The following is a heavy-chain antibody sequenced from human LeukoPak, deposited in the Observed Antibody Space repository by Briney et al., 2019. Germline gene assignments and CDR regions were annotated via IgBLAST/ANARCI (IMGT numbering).Heavy chain of an antibody. V-gene: IGHV3-30*18. Sequence: WGSLRLSCAASGFTFSSYGMHWVRQAPGKGLEWVAVISYDGSNKYYADSVKGRFTISRDNSKNTLYLQMNSLRAEDTAVYYCAKGTVVYCDYWGQGTLVTVSS. D-gene: IGHD2-21*01. CDR3: AKGTVVYCDY. CDR2: ISYDGSNK. J-gene: IGHJ4*02. CDR1: GFTFSSYG.